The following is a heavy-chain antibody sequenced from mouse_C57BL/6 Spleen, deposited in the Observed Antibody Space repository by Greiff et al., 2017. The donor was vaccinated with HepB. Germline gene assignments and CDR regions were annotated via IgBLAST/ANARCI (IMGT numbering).Heavy chain of an antibody. V-gene: IGHV1-50*01. CDR3: VTRGYYGSFDY. Sequence: QVQLQQPGAELVKPGASVKLSCKASGYTFTSYWMQWVKQRPGQGLEWIGEIDPSDSYTNYNQKFKGKATLTVDTSSSTAYMQLSSLTSEDSAVYYCVTRGYYGSFDYWGQGTTLTVSS. D-gene: IGHD1-1*01. CDR1: GYTFTSYW. J-gene: IGHJ2*01. CDR2: IDPSDSYT.